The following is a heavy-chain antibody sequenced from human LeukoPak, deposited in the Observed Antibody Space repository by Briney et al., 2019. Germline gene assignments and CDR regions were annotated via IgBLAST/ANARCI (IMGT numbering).Heavy chain of an antibody. J-gene: IGHJ3*02. Sequence: PGGSLRLSCAASGFTFSSYGMHWVRQAPGKGLEWVAVISYDGSNKYYADSVKGRFTISRDNSKNTLYLQMNSLRAEDTAVYYCASTMTTVTTGAFDIWGQGTMVTVSS. V-gene: IGHV3-30*03. D-gene: IGHD4-17*01. CDR3: ASTMTTVTTGAFDI. CDR2: ISYDGSNK. CDR1: GFTFSSYG.